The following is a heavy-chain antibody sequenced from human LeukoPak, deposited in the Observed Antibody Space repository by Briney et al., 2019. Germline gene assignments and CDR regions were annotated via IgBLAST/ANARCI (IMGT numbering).Heavy chain of an antibody. V-gene: IGHV4-34*01. CDR1: GGSFSGYY. D-gene: IGHD2-2*01. Sequence: SETLSLTCAVYGGSFSGYYWSWISQPPGKGLEWVGEINHSGSTNYNPSLKSRVTISVDTSKNQFSLKLSSVTAADTAVYYCARNIVVGSGDYWGQGTLVTVSS. CDR2: INHSGST. J-gene: IGHJ4*02. CDR3: ARNIVVGSGDY.